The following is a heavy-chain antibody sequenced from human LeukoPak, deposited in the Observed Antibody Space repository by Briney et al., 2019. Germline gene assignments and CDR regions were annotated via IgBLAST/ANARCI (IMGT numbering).Heavy chain of an antibody. V-gene: IGHV3-74*01. Sequence: PGGSLRLSCAASGFTFSSYWMHWVRQAPGKGLVWVSRINSDGSSTIYADSVKGRFTTSRDNAKNTLYLQMNSLRAEDMAVYYCARDGGSGTYGAFDYWGHGTLVTVSS. CDR1: GFTFSSYW. D-gene: IGHD3-10*01. J-gene: IGHJ4*01. CDR3: ARDGGSGTYGAFDY. CDR2: INSDGSST.